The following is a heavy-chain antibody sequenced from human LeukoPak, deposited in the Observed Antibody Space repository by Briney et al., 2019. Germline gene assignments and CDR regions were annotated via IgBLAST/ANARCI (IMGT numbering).Heavy chain of an antibody. J-gene: IGHJ4*02. CDR2: INYDGTT. CDR1: GGSISNSAYY. CDR3: ARQGWFGELLSPLDY. D-gene: IGHD3-10*01. V-gene: IGHV4-39*01. Sequence: SSETLSLTCTVSGGSISNSAYYWGWIRQPPGKGLEWIGSINYDGTTYYNPSLRSRVTISVDTSKNQFSLKLSSVTASDTAVYYCARQGWFGELLSPLDYWGQGTLVTVSS.